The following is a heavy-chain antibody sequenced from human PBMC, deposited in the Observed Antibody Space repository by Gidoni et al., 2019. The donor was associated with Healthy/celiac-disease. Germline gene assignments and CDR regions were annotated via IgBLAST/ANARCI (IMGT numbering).Heavy chain of an antibody. D-gene: IGHD6-19*01. CDR3: ARDRGSEEYFQN. V-gene: IGHV1-69*01. CDR1: GGTFSSYA. J-gene: IGHJ1*01. CDR2: IIPIFGTA. Sequence: QVQLLQSGAEVQKPGSSVKVSCKASGGTFSSYAISWVRQAPGQGLEWMGGIIPIFGTANYAQKFQGRVTITADESTGTAYMELSSLRSEDTAVYYCARDRGSEEYFQNWGQGTLVTVSS.